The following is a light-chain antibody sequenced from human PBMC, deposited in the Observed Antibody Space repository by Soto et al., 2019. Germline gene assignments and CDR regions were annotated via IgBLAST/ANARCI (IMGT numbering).Light chain of an antibody. Sequence: QSVLTQPASVSGSPGQSVTISCTGTSXDVGGYNYVSWYQQHPGKAPKLMIYEVSNRPSGVSNRFSGSKSGNTASLTISGLQAEDEADYYCSSYTSSSTLFYVFGTGTKVTVL. CDR1: SXDVGGYNY. CDR3: SSYTSSSTLFYV. V-gene: IGLV2-14*01. CDR2: EVS. J-gene: IGLJ1*01.